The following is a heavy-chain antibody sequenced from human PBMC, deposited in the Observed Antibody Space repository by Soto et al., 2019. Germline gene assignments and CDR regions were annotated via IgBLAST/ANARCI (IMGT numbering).Heavy chain of an antibody. V-gene: IGHV6-1*01. CDR1: GDSVSSNSAA. D-gene: IGHD3-16*02. CDR2: TYYRSKWYN. CDR3: ARTVMITFGGVIVTGGWFDP. J-gene: IGHJ5*02. Sequence: PSQTLSLTCAISGDSVSSNSAAWNWIRQSPSGGLEWLGRTYYRSKWYNDYAVSVKSRITINPDTSKNQFSLQLNSVTPEDTAVYYCARTVMITFGGVIVTGGWFDPWGQGTLVTVSS.